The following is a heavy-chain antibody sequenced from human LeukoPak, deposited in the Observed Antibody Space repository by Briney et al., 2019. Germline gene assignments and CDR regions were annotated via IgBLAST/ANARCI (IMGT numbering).Heavy chain of an antibody. Sequence: GGSLRLSCAASGFTFDGSEMNWVRQAPGKGLEWLSYISSSANSIYYADSVKGRFTVSRDNAKNSLYLQMNRLRAEDTAVYYCARSLAAAELDYWGQGTLVTVSS. CDR3: ARSLAAAELDY. J-gene: IGHJ4*02. CDR2: ISSSANSI. CDR1: GFTFDGSE. D-gene: IGHD6-13*01. V-gene: IGHV3-48*03.